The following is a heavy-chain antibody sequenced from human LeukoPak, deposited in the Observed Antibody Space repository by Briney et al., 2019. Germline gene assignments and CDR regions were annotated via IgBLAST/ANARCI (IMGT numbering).Heavy chain of an antibody. CDR2: ISNNGGYT. J-gene: IGHJ5*02. V-gene: IGHV3-23*01. CDR3: AKDRSGSYSNWFDP. CDR1: GFTFSSSA. Sequence: GGSLRLSCAASGFTFSSSAMSWVRQAPGKGLEWVSAISNNGGYTYYADSVQGRFTISRDNSKSTLCLQMNSLRAEDTAFYYCAKDRSGSYSNWFDPWGQGTLVTVSS. D-gene: IGHD1-26*01.